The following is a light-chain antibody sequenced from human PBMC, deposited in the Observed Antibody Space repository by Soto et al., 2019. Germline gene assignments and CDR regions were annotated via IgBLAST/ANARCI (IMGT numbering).Light chain of an antibody. CDR1: QSVSSSY. J-gene: IGKJ1*01. CDR3: QQYNNWSTWT. Sequence: IVVTQSPCTLSLSPGERATLSCRASQSVSSSYLTWYQQKPGQAPRLLIYRASSRATGIPDRFSGGGSGTDFTLTISRLEPEDFEVYYCQQYNNWSTWTFGQGTKWIS. CDR2: RAS. V-gene: IGKV3-20*01.